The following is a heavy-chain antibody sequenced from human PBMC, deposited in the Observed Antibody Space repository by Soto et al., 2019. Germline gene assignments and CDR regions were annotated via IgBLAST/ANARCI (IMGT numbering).Heavy chain of an antibody. CDR2: IYYSGST. V-gene: IGHV4-59*08. D-gene: IGHD4-17*01. J-gene: IGHJ5*02. CDR3: ARHPDFDYGDYQNWFDP. CDR1: GGSISSYY. Sequence: SETLSLTCTVSGGSISSYYWSWIRQPPGKGLEWIGYIYYSGSTNYNPSLKSRVTISVDTSKNQFSLKLSSVTAADTAVYYCARHPDFDYGDYQNWFDPWGQGTLVTVSS.